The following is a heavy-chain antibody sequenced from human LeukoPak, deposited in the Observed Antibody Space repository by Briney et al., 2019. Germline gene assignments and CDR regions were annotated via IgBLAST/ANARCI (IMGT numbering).Heavy chain of an antibody. J-gene: IGHJ4*02. Sequence: GGFLRLSCAASGFKLSSYYMDWVRQGPGKGLVWVSRLKSDGSSTKYADSVQGRFTISRDDAKNTLYLQMTSVRVEDAAVYYCARTTMETQYFDRWGQGTLVTVSS. CDR3: ARTTMETQYFDR. V-gene: IGHV3-74*03. D-gene: IGHD4-23*01. CDR1: GFKLSSYY. CDR2: LKSDGSST.